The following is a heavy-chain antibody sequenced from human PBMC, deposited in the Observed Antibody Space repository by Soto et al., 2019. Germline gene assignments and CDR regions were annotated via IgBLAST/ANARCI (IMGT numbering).Heavy chain of an antibody. CDR3: ARGVVVPAATGGDFDI. D-gene: IGHD2-2*01. CDR1: GGTFSSYA. V-gene: IGHV1-69*01. Sequence: QVQLVQSGAEVKKPGSSVKVSCKASGGTFSSYAISWVRQAPGQGLEWMGGIIPIFGTANYAQKFQGRVTITADESTSTADMELSSLRSEDTAVYYCARGVVVPAATGGDFDIWGQGTMVTVSS. CDR2: IIPIFGTA. J-gene: IGHJ3*02.